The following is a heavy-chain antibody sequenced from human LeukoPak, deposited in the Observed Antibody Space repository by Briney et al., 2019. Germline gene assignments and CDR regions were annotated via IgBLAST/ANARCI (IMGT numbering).Heavy chain of an antibody. CDR3: ARGPPGYSSSWYAKYFQH. CDR2: IYYSGST. V-gene: IGHV4-59*12. J-gene: IGHJ1*01. D-gene: IGHD6-13*01. CDR1: GGSISSYY. Sequence: SETLSLTCTVSGGSISSYYWSWIRQPPGKGLEWIGYIYYSGSTNYNPSLKSRVTISVDTSKNQFSLKLSSVTAADTAVYYCARGPPGYSSSWYAKYFQHWGQGTLVTVSS.